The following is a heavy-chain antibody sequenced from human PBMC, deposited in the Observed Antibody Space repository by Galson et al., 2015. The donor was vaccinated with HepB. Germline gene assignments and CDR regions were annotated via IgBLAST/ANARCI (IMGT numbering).Heavy chain of an antibody. V-gene: IGHV3-30-3*01. CDR1: GFTFSSYA. CDR2: ISYDGSNK. D-gene: IGHD4-17*01. Sequence: SLRLSCAASGFTFSSYAMHWVHQAPGKGLEWVAVISYDGSNKYYADSVKGRFTISRDNSKNTLYLQMNSLRAEDTAVYYPTVTDGYGMDVWGQGTTVTVSS. J-gene: IGHJ6*02. CDR3: TVTDGYGMDV.